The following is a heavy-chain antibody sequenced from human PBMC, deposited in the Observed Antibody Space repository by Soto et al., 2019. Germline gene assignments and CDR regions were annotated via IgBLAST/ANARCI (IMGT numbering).Heavy chain of an antibody. V-gene: IGHV3-7*03. CDR3: ARVRANDYEIGY. D-gene: IGHD4-17*01. CDR1: GFMFGSYW. Sequence: GGSLRLSCASSGFMFGSYWMTWVRHAPGKGLQWVANIKRDGSEKYYVDSVKGRFTISRDNADNLLFLDMNSLRVDDTATYYCARVRANDYEIGYWGQGALVTVSS. CDR2: IKRDGSEK. J-gene: IGHJ4*02.